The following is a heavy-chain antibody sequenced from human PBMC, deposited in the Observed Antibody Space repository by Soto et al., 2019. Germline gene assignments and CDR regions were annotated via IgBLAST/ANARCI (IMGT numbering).Heavy chain of an antibody. CDR3: ARAELDCSGGSCYEGFGPPFDY. D-gene: IGHD2-15*01. CDR1: GYTFTGYY. CDR2: INPNSGGT. J-gene: IGHJ4*02. V-gene: IGHV1-2*04. Sequence: VASVKVSCKASGYTFTGYYMHWVRQAPGQGLEWMGWINPNSGGTNYAQKFQGWVTMTRDTSISTAYMELSRLRSDDTAVYYCARAELDCSGGSCYEGFGPPFDYWGQGTLVTVSS.